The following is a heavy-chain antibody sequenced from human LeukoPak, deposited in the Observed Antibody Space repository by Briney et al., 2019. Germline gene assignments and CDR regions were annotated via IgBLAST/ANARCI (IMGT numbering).Heavy chain of an antibody. J-gene: IGHJ4*02. CDR3: ARSSGTTWGLSDY. Sequence: ATVKVSCKASGYTFTVYYMHWVRQAPGQGLEWMGWINPNSGGTDYAQKFQGRVTMTRDTSTSTAYMELISLRSDDTAVYYCARSSGTTWGLSDYWGQGTLVTVSS. CDR1: GYTFTVYY. V-gene: IGHV1-2*02. CDR2: INPNSGGT. D-gene: IGHD4-17*01.